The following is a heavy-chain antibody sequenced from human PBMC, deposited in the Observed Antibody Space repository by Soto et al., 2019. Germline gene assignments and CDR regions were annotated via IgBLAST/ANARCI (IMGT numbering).Heavy chain of an antibody. J-gene: IGHJ5*02. CDR2: IYHSGST. CDR1: GGSIRSSNW. V-gene: IGHV4-4*02. D-gene: IGHD6-13*01. Sequence: PSETLSLTCTVSGGSIRSSNWWSWVRQPPGKGLEWIGEIYHSGSTNYNPSLKSRVTISVDKSKNQFSVKLSSVTIADTAMYYCARTPSSREWSDPCGQGTLVTVSS. CDR3: ARTPSSREWSDP.